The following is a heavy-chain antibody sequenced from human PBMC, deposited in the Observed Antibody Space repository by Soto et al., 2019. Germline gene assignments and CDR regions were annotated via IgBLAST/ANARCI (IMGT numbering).Heavy chain of an antibody. D-gene: IGHD1-20*01. CDR2: IIPIFGTA. Sequence: SVKVSCKASGGTFSSYAISWVRQAPGQGLEWMGGIIPIFGTANYAQKFQGRVTITADESTSTAYMELSSLRSEDTAVYYCARETGSYNRNDGLMDVWGQGTTVTVSS. CDR3: ARETGSYNRNDGLMDV. V-gene: IGHV1-69*13. CDR1: GGTFSSYA. J-gene: IGHJ6*02.